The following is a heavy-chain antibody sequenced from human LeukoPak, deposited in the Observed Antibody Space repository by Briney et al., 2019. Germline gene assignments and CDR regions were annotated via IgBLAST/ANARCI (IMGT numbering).Heavy chain of an antibody. D-gene: IGHD3-3*01. Sequence: GASVKVSCKASGYTFTGYYMHWVRQAPGQGLEWMGRINPNSGGTNYAQKFQGRVTMTRDTSISTAYMELSRLRSDDTAVYYCARDDDSFAVDAFDIWGQGTMVTVSS. V-gene: IGHV1-2*06. CDR1: GYTFTGYY. CDR2: INPNSGGT. J-gene: IGHJ3*02. CDR3: ARDDDSFAVDAFDI.